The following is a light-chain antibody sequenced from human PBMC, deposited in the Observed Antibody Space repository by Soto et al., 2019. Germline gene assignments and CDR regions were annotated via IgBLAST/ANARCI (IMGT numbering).Light chain of an antibody. Sequence: EIVMTQSPATLSVSPGEGATLSCKASQNVYNNLAWYQQRPGQPPRLLIYDASTRATGISARFSGSGSGTEFTLTISSLQSEDFAVYFCQQSRNSPLTFGGGTKVEIK. V-gene: IGKV3-15*01. CDR3: QQSRNSPLT. CDR2: DAS. CDR1: QNVYNN. J-gene: IGKJ4*01.